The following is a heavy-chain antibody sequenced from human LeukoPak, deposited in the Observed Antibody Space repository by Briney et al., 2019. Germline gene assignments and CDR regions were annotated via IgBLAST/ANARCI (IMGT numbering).Heavy chain of an antibody. Sequence: ASETLSLTCTVSGYSISSGYYWGWIRQPPGKGLEWIGSIYHSGSTYYNPSLKSRVTISVDTSKNQFSLKLSSVTAADTAVYYCARMNSAAGFWDVDYYYMDVWGKGTTVTISS. CDR2: IYHSGST. CDR1: GYSISSGYY. CDR3: ARMNSAAGFWDVDYYYMDV. J-gene: IGHJ6*03. V-gene: IGHV4-38-2*02. D-gene: IGHD6-13*01.